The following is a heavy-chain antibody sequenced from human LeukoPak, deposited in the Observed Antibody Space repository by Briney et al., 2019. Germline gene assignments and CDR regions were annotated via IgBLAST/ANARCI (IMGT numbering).Heavy chain of an antibody. CDR1: GFTFSSYG. D-gene: IGHD3-10*01. V-gene: IGHV3-30*02. CDR2: IRYDGSNK. J-gene: IGHJ4*02. Sequence: GGSLRLSCAASGFTFSSYGMHWVRQAPGKGLEWVAFIRYDGSNKYYADSLKGRVTISRDNFKNTLYLQMNSLRTEDTAVYYCAGSGQRFDYWGQGTLVTVSS. CDR3: AGSGQRFDY.